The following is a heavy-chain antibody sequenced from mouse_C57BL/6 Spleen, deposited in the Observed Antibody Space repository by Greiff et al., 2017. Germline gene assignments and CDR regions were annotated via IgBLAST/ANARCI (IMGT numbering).Heavy chain of an antibody. CDR3: ARADGYYEDY. J-gene: IGHJ2*01. Sequence: QVQLKQPGAELVRPGSSVKLSCTASGYTFTSYWMHWVQQRPIQGLDWIGNIDPSDSETPYNHKFKDKATLTVDKSSSTAYMQLSSLTSEDSAVYYGARADGYYEDYWGQGTTLTVAS. CDR1: GYTFTSYW. V-gene: IGHV1-52*01. D-gene: IGHD2-3*01. CDR2: IDPSDSET.